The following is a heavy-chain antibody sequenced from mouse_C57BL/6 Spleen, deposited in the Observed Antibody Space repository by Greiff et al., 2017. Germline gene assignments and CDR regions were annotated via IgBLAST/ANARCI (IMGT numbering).Heavy chain of an antibody. J-gene: IGHJ2*01. D-gene: IGHD3-2*02. CDR1: GYTFTSYW. CDR3: ARGSSGYYFDY. V-gene: IGHV1-69*01. Sequence: QVHVKQPGAELVMPGASVKLSCKASGYTFTSYWMHWVKQRPGQGLEWIGEIDPSDSYTNYNQKFKGKSTLTVDKSSSTAYMQLSSLTSEDSAVYYCARGSSGYYFDYWGQGTTLTVSS. CDR2: IDPSDSYT.